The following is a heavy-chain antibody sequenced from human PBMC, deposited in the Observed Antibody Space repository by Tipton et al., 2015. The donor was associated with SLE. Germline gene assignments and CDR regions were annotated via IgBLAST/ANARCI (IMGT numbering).Heavy chain of an antibody. CDR3: ASGPPTGYCSSTRFPNWFEP. CDR2: NNHSGST. CDR1: GGSFSGYY. Sequence: TLSLTCAVYGGSFSGYYWSWIRQPPGKGLEWIGENNHSGSTKYNPSLKSRVTISVDTSKKQFSLKLTSVTAADTAVYYCASGPPTGYCSSTRFPNWFEPWGQGTLLTVSS. J-gene: IGHJ5*02. V-gene: IGHV4-34*01. D-gene: IGHD2-2*01.